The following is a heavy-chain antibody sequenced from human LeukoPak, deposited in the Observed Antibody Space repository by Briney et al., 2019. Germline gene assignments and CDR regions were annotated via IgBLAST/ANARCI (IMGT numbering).Heavy chain of an antibody. V-gene: IGHV4-4*09. CDR1: RGSISSYY. CDR2: IYPRGST. J-gene: IGHJ4*02. CDR3: ARFSPRAMGNYFDF. D-gene: IGHD7-27*01. Sequence: PSETLSLTCSVSRGSISSYYWSWIRQPPGKGLEWIGYIYPRGSTYYNPSLKSRVTMSLDRSANQFSLNLSSVTAADTAVYYCARFSPRAMGNYFDFWGQGTLVTVSS.